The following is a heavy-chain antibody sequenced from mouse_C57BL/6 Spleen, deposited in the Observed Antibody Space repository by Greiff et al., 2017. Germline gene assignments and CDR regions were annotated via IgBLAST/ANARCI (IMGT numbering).Heavy chain of an antibody. CDR1: GFTFSSYA. CDR3: ARAYYSNYVYYAMDY. Sequence: DVKLVESGGGLVKPGGPLKLSCAASGFTFSSYAMSWVRQTPEKRLEWVATISDGGSYTYYPDNVKGRFTISRDNAKNNLYLQMSHLKSEDTAMYYCARAYYSNYVYYAMDYWGQGTSVTVSS. CDR2: ISDGGSYT. V-gene: IGHV5-4*03. J-gene: IGHJ4*01. D-gene: IGHD2-5*01.